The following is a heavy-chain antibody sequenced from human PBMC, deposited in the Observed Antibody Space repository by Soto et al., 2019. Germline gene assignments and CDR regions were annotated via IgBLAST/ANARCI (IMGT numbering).Heavy chain of an antibody. Sequence: EVQLVESGGGLVQPGGSLRLSCAASGFTFSSYSMNWVRQAPGKGLEWVSYISSSSSTIYYAASVKGRFTISRDNAKNSLYLQMNSLRAEDTAVYYCARGNKGGFDYWGQGTLVTVSS. CDR3: ARGNKGGFDY. D-gene: IGHD3-16*01. CDR1: GFTFSSYS. CDR2: ISSSSSTI. V-gene: IGHV3-48*01. J-gene: IGHJ4*02.